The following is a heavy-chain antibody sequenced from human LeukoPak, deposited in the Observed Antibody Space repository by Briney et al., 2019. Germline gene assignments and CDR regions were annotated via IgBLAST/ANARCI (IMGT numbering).Heavy chain of an antibody. CDR1: GGTFSSYA. V-gene: IGHV1-69*05. CDR2: IIPIFGTA. CDR3: ATDSSGYYTKPFDL. Sequence: GASVKVSCKASGGTFSSYAISWVRQAPGQGLEWMGRIIPIFGTANYAQKFQGRVTITTDESTSTAYMELSSLGSKYTAMYYCATDSSGYYTKPFDLWGQGTVVTVSS. J-gene: IGHJ3*01. D-gene: IGHD3-22*01.